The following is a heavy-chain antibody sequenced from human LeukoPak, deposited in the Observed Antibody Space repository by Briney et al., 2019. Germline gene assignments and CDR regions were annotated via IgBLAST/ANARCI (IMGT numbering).Heavy chain of an antibody. D-gene: IGHD2-21*02. CDR1: GGSISSSSYY. V-gene: IGHV4-61*02. CDR3: ARDSSVGTGWFDP. CDR2: IYTSGST. Sequence: SETLSLTCTVSGGSISSSSYYWSWIRQPAGKGLEWIGRIYTSGSTNYNPSLKSRVTISVDTSKNQFSLKLSSVTAADTAVYYCARDSSVGTGWFDPWGQGTLVTVSS. J-gene: IGHJ5*02.